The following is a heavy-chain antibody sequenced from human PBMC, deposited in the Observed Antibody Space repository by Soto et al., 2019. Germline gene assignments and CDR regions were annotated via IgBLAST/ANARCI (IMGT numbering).Heavy chain of an antibody. J-gene: IGHJ6*02. Sequence: APVKVSCKASGYSFTDYHIHWVRQAPGQGLEWLGRINPKSGGTSTAQKFQGWVTMTTDTSISTASMELTRLTSDDTAIYYCAGGDPTDCSNGVCSFFYNHDMDVWGQGTTVTVSS. CDR2: INPKSGGT. D-gene: IGHD2-8*01. CDR1: GYSFTDYH. V-gene: IGHV1-2*04. CDR3: AGGDPTDCSNGVCSFFYNHDMDV.